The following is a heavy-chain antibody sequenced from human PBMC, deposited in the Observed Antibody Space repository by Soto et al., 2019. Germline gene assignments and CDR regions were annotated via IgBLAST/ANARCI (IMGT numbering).Heavy chain of an antibody. D-gene: IGHD1-26*01. J-gene: IGHJ6*02. CDR3: AKVGSVYYYYGMDV. Sequence: EVQLLESGGGLVQPGGSLRLSCAASGFTFSSYAMSWVRQAPGKGLEWVSAISGSGGSTYYADSVKGRFTISRDNSKNTLYLQMNSLRAEDTDVYYCAKVGSVYYYYGMDVWGQGTTVTVSS. CDR1: GFTFSSYA. V-gene: IGHV3-23*01. CDR2: ISGSGGST.